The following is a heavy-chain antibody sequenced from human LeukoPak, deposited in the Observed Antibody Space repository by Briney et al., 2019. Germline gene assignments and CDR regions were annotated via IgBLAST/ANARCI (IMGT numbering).Heavy chain of an antibody. CDR2: ISFDGTNK. CDR1: GFTFSSLA. J-gene: IGHJ4*02. D-gene: IGHD1-26*01. Sequence: GRSLRLSCEASGFTFSSLAMHWVRQAPGKGLEWVTFISFDGTNKYYADSVKGRFTISRDNSKNTLYLQMDSLRAEDTAMYYCARDLSGSPFDLWGQGTLVTVSS. CDR3: ARDLSGSPFDL. V-gene: IGHV3-30*19.